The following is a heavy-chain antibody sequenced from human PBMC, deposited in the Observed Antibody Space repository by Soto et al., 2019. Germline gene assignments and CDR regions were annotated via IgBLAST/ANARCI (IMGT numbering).Heavy chain of an antibody. CDR2: IFYSGST. V-gene: IGHV4-39*01. Sequence: SETLSLACTVSGGSISSSSYYWGWIRQPPGKGLEWIGYIFYSGSTNYNPSLKSRVTISVDTSKNQFSLKLSSVTAADTAVYYCARTWGSTNYSWGRGTLVTVSS. CDR1: GGSISSSSYY. J-gene: IGHJ4*02. D-gene: IGHD3-16*01. CDR3: ARTWGSTNYS.